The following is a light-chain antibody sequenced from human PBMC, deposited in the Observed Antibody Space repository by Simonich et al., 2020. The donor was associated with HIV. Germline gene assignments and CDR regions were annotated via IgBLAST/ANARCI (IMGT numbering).Light chain of an antibody. CDR1: PNINSW. CDR3: QQHDNLPSFT. Sequence: DIQMTQSPSTLSASVGDRVTITCRASPNINSWLAWYDQKPGKAPKLLIYAASSLQSGVPSRFSGSGSGTDFTLTISSLQPEDFATYYCQQHDNLPSFTFGPGTKVDIK. V-gene: IGKV1-5*01. CDR2: AAS. J-gene: IGKJ3*01.